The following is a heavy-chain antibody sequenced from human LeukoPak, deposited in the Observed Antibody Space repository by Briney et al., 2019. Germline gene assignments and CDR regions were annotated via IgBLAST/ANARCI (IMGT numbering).Heavy chain of an antibody. Sequence: GASVKVSCKASGYTFTSYGISWVRQAPGQGLEGMGWISAYDGNTNYAQKLQGRVTMTTDTSTSTAYMELRSLRSDDTAVYYCARDRWEITMVRGVIFDYWGQGTLVTVSS. CDR1: GYTFTSYG. D-gene: IGHD3-10*01. CDR3: ARDRWEITMVRGVIFDY. V-gene: IGHV1-18*01. J-gene: IGHJ4*02. CDR2: ISAYDGNT.